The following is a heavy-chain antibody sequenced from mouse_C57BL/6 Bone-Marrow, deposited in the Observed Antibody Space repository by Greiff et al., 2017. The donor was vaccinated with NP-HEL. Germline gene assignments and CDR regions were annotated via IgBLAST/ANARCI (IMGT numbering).Heavy chain of an antibody. CDR2: IYPRDGST. V-gene: IGHV1-78*01. Sequence: VKLVESDAELVKPGASVKISCKVSGYTFTDHTIHWMKQRPEQGLEWIGYIYPRDGSTKYNEKFKGKATLTADKSSSTAYMQLNSLTSEDSAVYFCAREDYYGSSYVGFAYWGQGTLVTVSA. J-gene: IGHJ3*01. CDR3: AREDYYGSSYVGFAY. D-gene: IGHD1-1*01. CDR1: GYTFTDHT.